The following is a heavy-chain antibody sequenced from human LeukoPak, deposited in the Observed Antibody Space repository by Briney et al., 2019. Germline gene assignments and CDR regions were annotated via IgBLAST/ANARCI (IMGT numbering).Heavy chain of an antibody. CDR1: GGSFSGYY. CDR2: IKHSGST. CDR3: ARGVGAAPHYYMDV. J-gene: IGHJ6*03. D-gene: IGHD3-16*01. Sequence: SETLSLTCAVYGGSFSGYYWSWIRQPPGKGLEWIGEIKHSGSTNYNPSLKSRVTISVDTSKNQFSLKLSSVTAADTAVYYCARGVGAAPHYYMDVWGKGTTVTVSS. V-gene: IGHV4-34*01.